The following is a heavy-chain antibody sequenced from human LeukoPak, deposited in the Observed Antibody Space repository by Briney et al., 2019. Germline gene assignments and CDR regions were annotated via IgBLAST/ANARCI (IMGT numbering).Heavy chain of an antibody. V-gene: IGHV1-2*06. J-gene: IGHJ4*02. D-gene: IGHD2-21*02. Sequence: ASVKVSCKASGYTFTGYYMHWVRQALGQGLDWMGRINPNSGGKNYAQKFQGRVTMTRDTSISTAYMELSRLRSADTAVYYCARKPCGGDCYYYFDYWGQGTLVTVSS. CDR2: INPNSGGK. CDR1: GYTFTGYY. CDR3: ARKPCGGDCYYYFDY.